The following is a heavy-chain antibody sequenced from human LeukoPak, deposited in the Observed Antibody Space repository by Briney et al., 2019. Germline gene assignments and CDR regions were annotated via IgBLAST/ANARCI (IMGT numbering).Heavy chain of an antibody. V-gene: IGHV4-39*07. CDR2: IYYSGST. Sequence: PSETLSLTCTVSGGSISSSSYYWGWIRQPPGKGLEWIGSIYYSGSTYYNPSLKSRVTISVDTSKNQFSLKLSSVTAADTAVYYCAREKRYSSGWYRDFDYWGQGTLVTVSS. D-gene: IGHD6-19*01. CDR3: AREKRYSSGWYRDFDY. CDR1: GGSISSSSYY. J-gene: IGHJ4*02.